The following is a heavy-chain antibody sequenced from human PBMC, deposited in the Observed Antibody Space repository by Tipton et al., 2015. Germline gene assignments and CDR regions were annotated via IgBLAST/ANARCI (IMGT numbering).Heavy chain of an antibody. CDR2: IDWNGGRT. CDR1: GFTFDDYG. V-gene: IGHV3-20*04. D-gene: IGHD2-2*01. J-gene: IGHJ4*02. Sequence: GSLRLSCAASGFTFDDYGMSWVRQAPGKGLEWVAGIDWNGGRTGYADSVKGRFTISRDNAQNSLYLQMNSLRAEDTAFYYCARVVGKYDFDSWGQGTLVTVSS. CDR3: ARVVGKYDFDS.